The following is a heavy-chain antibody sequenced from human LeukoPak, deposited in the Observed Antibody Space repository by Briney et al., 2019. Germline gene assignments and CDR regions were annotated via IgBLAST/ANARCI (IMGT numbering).Heavy chain of an antibody. CDR2: FDPEDGET. Sequence: ASVKVSCKVSGYTLTELSMHWVRQAPGKGLEWMGGFDPEDGETIYAQKFQGRVTMTEDTSTDTAYMELSSLRSEDTAVYYCAKGSEVRSGSYLFDYWGQGTLVTVSS. CDR1: GYTLTELS. V-gene: IGHV1-24*01. CDR3: AKGSEVRSGSYLFDY. D-gene: IGHD1-26*01. J-gene: IGHJ4*02.